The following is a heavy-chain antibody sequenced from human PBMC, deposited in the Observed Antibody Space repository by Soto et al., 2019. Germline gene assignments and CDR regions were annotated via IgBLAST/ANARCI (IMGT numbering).Heavy chain of an antibody. Sequence: SETLSLTCAVSGGSISTSNWWSWVRQPPGKGLEWIGEVYRTGSTNYNPSLKSRVTISIDASKSQFSLKVNSVTAADTAVYYCARQGFGTIHGLVDVWGQGTTVTVSS. V-gene: IGHV4-4*02. CDR2: VYRTGST. D-gene: IGHD3-10*01. CDR3: ARQGFGTIHGLVDV. CDR1: GGSISTSNW. J-gene: IGHJ6*02.